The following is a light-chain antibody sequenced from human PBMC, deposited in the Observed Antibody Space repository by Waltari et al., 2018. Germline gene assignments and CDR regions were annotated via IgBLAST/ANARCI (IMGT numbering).Light chain of an antibody. CDR2: DAS. CDR1: QGISKS. CDR3: QQYYSTPPLT. J-gene: IGKJ4*01. V-gene: IGKV1-NL1*01. Sequence: LQIPQSPSPLSSSVGNQITHTCRASQGISKSLAWYQQKPGKAPKLLIYDASSLESGVPSRFSGSGSGTDFTLTISSLQPEDFATYYCQQYYSTPPLTFGGGTKVEIK.